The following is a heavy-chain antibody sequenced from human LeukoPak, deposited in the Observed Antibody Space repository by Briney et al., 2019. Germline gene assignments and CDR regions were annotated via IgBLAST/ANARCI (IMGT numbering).Heavy chain of an antibody. Sequence: GGSLRLSCAASGFTFSSYSVNWIRQAPGKGLEWVSSISSSSSYIYYADSVKGRFTISRDNAKNSLYLQMNSLRAEDTAVYYCARDRYVLPALLVYWGQGTLVTVSS. D-gene: IGHD3-16*01. J-gene: IGHJ4*02. CDR2: ISSSSSYI. CDR1: GFTFSSYS. CDR3: ARDRYVLPALLVY. V-gene: IGHV3-21*04.